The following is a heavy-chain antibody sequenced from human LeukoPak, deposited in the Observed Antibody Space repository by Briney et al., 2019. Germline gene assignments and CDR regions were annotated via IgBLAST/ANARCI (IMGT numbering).Heavy chain of an antibody. CDR3: ARDRSSSTSCYFGVCNWFDP. J-gene: IGHJ5*02. D-gene: IGHD2-2*01. V-gene: IGHV4-39*02. Sequence: SETLSLTCTVSGGSIRSSYYYWGWIRQPPGKGLEWIGSIYDSGSTYYNPSLKSRVTISVDTSKNQFSLKLNSVTAADTAVYYCARDRSSSTSCYFGVCNWFDPWGQGTLVTVSS. CDR2: IYDSGST. CDR1: GGSIRSSYYY.